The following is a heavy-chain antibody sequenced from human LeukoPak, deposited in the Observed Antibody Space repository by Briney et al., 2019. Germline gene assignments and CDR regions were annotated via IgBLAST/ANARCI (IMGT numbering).Heavy chain of an antibody. Sequence: GGSLRLSCAASGFTFSSYSMNWVRQAPGKGLEWVSSISSRSSYIYYADSGEGRFTISRDNAKNSLYLQMNSLRAEDTAVYYCARDAAYCSGGSCYFGYWGQGTLVTVSS. CDR2: ISSRSSYI. D-gene: IGHD2-15*01. J-gene: IGHJ4*02. CDR3: ARDAAYCSGGSCYFGY. V-gene: IGHV3-21*01. CDR1: GFTFSSYS.